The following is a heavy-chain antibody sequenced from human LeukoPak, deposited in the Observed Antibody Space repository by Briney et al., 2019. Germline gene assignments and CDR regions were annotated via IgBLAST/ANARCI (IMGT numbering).Heavy chain of an antibody. J-gene: IGHJ4*02. CDR3: ARDPSTTLDY. CDR1: GFTFSSYA. Sequence: GRSLRLSCAASGFTFSSYAMHWVRQAPGKGLEWVAVISYDGSNKYYADSVKGRFTISRDNSKNTLYLQMNSLRAEDTAVYYCARDPSTTLDYWGQGTLVTVSS. D-gene: IGHD1-1*01. V-gene: IGHV3-30-3*01. CDR2: ISYDGSNK.